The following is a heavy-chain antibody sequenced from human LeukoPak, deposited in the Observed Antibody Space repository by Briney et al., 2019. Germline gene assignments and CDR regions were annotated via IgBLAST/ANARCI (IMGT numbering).Heavy chain of an antibody. J-gene: IGHJ4*02. D-gene: IGHD4-17*01. Sequence: GGSLRLSCAASGFTFSSHGMCWVRQAPGRGLEWVSSISIGGDTTYSDPVKGRFTISRDNSKNTLYLQLDSLRAEDTAIYYCAKEIRPNDCWGQGTLVTVSS. CDR2: ISIGGDTT. CDR3: AKEIRPNDC. CDR1: GFTFSSHG. V-gene: IGHV3-23*01.